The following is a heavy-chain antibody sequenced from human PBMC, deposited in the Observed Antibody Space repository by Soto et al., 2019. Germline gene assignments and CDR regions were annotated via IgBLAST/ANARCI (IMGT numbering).Heavy chain of an antibody. CDR1: GFTFSSYA. CDR3: ASRDYYYYGMDV. CDR2: ISGSGGST. J-gene: IGHJ6*02. Sequence: WGSLRLSCAASGFTFSSYAMSWVRQAPGKGLEWVSAISGSGGSTYYADSVKGRFTISRDNSKNTLYLQMNSLRAEDTAVYYCASRDYYYYGMDVWGQGTTVTVSS. V-gene: IGHV3-23*01.